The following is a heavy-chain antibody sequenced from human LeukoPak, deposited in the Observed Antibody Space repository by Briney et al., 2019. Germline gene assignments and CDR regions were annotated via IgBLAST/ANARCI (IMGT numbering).Heavy chain of an antibody. D-gene: IGHD1-26*01. V-gene: IGHV3-30-3*01. J-gene: IGHJ5*02. CDR2: ISYDGSNK. CDR1: GFTFSSYA. CDR3: VRGRELLREWFDP. Sequence: HPGGSLRLSCAASGFTFSSYAVHWVRQAPGKGLEWVAVISYDGSNKYYADSVKGRFTISRDNSKNTLYLQMNSLRAEDTAVYYCVRGRELLREWFDPWGQGTLVTVSS.